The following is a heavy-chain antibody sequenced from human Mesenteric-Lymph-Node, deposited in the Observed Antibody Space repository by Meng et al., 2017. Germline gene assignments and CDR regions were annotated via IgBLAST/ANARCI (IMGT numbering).Heavy chain of an antibody. D-gene: IGHD6-13*01. CDR3: ARPIAAAGWFDP. J-gene: IGHJ5*02. V-gene: IGHV4-39*01. CDR1: GGPINSSSYY. CDR2: IYYSGRT. Sequence: QVALLESGPGLVKPSGTLSLTCTVSGGPINSSSYYWGWIRQPPGKGLEGIGSIYYSGRTYYNPSLKSRVTISVDTSKNQFSLKLSSVTAADTAVYYCARPIAAAGWFDPWGQGTLVTVSS.